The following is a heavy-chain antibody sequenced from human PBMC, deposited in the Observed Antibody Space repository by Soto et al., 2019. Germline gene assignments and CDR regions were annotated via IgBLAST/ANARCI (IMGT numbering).Heavy chain of an antibody. CDR3: ARDHDSSGWYDAFDI. V-gene: IGHV3-48*02. CDR1: GFTFSSYS. J-gene: IGHJ3*02. D-gene: IGHD6-19*01. CDR2: ISSSSSTI. Sequence: EVQLVESGGGLVQPGGSLRLSCAASGFTFSSYSMNWVRQAPGKGLEWVSYISSSSSTIYYSDSVKGRFTISRDNAKNSLYLQMNSLREEETAVYYCARDHDSSGWYDAFDIWGQGTMVTVSS.